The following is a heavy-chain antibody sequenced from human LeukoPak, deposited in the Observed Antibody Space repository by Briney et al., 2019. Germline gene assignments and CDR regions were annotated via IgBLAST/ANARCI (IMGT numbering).Heavy chain of an antibody. CDR1: GYSFASYW. CDR3: ARGLLRRYFDWLLPYFDY. CDR2: IYPGDSDT. V-gene: IGHV5-51*01. J-gene: IGHJ4*02. Sequence: PGESLKISCEGSGYSFASYWIGWVRQMPGKGLEWMGIIYPGDSDTRYSPSFQGQVTISADKSISTAYLQWSSLKASDTAMYYCARGLLRRYFDWLLPYFDYWGQGTLVTVSS. D-gene: IGHD3-9*01.